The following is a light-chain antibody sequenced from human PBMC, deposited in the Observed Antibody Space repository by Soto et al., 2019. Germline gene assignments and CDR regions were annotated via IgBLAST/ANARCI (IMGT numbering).Light chain of an antibody. Sequence: IQMTQSPSTLSASVGDRVTITCRASQSVSSWLAWYQQKPGKVPKLLIYDASTLESGVPSTFGGSGSGTEFTLTISSLQPEDFATYFCQQYNSYPSTFGQGTKLEI. J-gene: IGKJ2*01. V-gene: IGKV1-5*01. CDR2: DAS. CDR1: QSVSSW. CDR3: QQYNSYPST.